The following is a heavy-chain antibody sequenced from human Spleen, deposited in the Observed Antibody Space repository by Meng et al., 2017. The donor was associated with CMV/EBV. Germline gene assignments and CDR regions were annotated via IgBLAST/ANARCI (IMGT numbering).Heavy chain of an antibody. CDR1: GFTFSSYA. Sequence: GESLKISCAASGFTFSSYAMSWVRQAPGKGLEWVSAISGSGGSTYYADSVKGRFTISRDNSKNTLYLQMNSLRAEDTAVYYCARVRGSYCVDYWGQGTLVTVSS. V-gene: IGHV3-23*01. CDR2: ISGSGGST. CDR3: ARVRGSYCVDY. D-gene: IGHD1-26*01. J-gene: IGHJ4*02.